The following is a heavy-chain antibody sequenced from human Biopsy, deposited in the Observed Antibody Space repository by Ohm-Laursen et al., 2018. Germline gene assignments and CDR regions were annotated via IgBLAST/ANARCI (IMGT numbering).Heavy chain of an antibody. D-gene: IGHD1-1*01. CDR1: GFTFASHA. Sequence: SLRLSCTASGFTFASHAMRWVRQAPGKGLEWVSLISRSGDTAYYPDSVMGRFTISRDNSNNKLYLQMNSLRAEDTAMYYCARPTNARAGGAPFDVWGQGTTVTVSS. V-gene: IGHV3-23*01. J-gene: IGHJ3*01. CDR3: ARPTNARAGGAPFDV. CDR2: ISRSGDTA.